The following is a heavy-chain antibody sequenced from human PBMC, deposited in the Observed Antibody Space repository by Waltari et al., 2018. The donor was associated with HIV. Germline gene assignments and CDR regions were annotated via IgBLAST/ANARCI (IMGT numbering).Heavy chain of an antibody. J-gene: IGHJ4*02. D-gene: IGHD5-18*01. CDR3: AKGTWIQLWTPWDY. V-gene: IGHV3-23*01. CDR1: AFTFSSSA. Sequence: EVQLLESGGGLVQPGGSLRLSCAASAFTFSSSAMSWVRQDPGKGLEWVSAISCSGGSTYYADSVKGRFTISSDNSKNTLYRQMNSLRAEDTAVYYCAKGTWIQLWTPWDYWGQGTLVTVSS. CDR2: ISCSGGST.